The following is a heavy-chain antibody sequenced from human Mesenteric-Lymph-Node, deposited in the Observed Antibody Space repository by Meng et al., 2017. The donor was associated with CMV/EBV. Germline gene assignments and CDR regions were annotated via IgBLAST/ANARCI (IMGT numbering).Heavy chain of an antibody. D-gene: IGHD3-3*01. J-gene: IGHJ6*02. CDR2: ISSSSSYI. CDR1: GFTFSSYS. V-gene: IGHV3-21*01. Sequence: GESLKISCAASGFTFSSYSMNWVRQAPGKGLEWVSSISSSSSYIYYAVSVKGRFTISRDNAKNSLYLQMNSLRAEDTAVYYCARDGLVVPAATYYDFWSGAFDYYYYGMDVWGQGTTVTVSS. CDR3: ARDGLVVPAATYYDFWSGAFDYYYYGMDV.